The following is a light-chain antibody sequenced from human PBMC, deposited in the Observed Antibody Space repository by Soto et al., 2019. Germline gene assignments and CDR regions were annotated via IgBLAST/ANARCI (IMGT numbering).Light chain of an antibody. Sequence: EIVLTQSPGTLSLSPGERATLSCRASQSINHKYLAWFQQEPGQTPRLLIHSVSIRATGIADRFSGSGSGTDFTLTISRLEPEDFAVYYCQLYSGSPWTFGRGTKVEIK. CDR1: QSINHKY. V-gene: IGKV3-20*01. J-gene: IGKJ1*01. CDR2: SVS. CDR3: QLYSGSPWT.